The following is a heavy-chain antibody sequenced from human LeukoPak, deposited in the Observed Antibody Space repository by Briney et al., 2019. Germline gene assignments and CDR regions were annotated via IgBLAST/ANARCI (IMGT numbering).Heavy chain of an antibody. V-gene: IGHV4-34*01. J-gene: IGHJ6*02. D-gene: IGHD5-12*01. CDR2: INHSGST. Sequence: PSETLSLTCAVYGWAFSGYYLSWIRQPPGKGLAWLADINHSGSTNYNPSLKSRVTISVDTSKNQFSLKLSSVTAADTAVYYCARGRGRGRYSGYDKANYYYGMDVWGQGTTVTVSS. CDR1: GWAFSGYY. CDR3: ARGRGRGRYSGYDKANYYYGMDV.